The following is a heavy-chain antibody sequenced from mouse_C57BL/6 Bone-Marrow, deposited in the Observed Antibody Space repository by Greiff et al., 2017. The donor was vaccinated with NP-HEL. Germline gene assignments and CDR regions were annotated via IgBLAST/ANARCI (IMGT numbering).Heavy chain of an antibody. CDR2: ILPGSGST. CDR1: GYPFTGYW. J-gene: IGHJ3*01. D-gene: IGHD2-5*01. CDR3: ARRGKKAYYSNPFAY. Sequence: QVQLQQSGAELMKPGASVKLSCKATGYPFTGYWIEWVKQRPGPGLEWIGEILPGSGSTNYNEKFKGKATFTADTSSNTAYMQLSSLTTEDSAIYYCARRGKKAYYSNPFAYWGQGTLVTVSA. V-gene: IGHV1-9*01.